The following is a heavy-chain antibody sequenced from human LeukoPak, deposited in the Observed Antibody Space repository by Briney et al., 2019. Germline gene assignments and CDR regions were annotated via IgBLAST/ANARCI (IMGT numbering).Heavy chain of an antibody. J-gene: IGHJ4*02. CDR3: ARINCGGGSCFYY. V-gene: IGHV4-59*01. Sequence: PSETLSLTCTVSGDSISSYYWSWIRQPPGKGLEWIGYISYSESTNYNPSLKSRVTISLDTSKNQFSLKLSSVTAADTAVYYCARINCGGGSCFYYWGQGTLVTVSS. D-gene: IGHD2-15*01. CDR2: ISYSEST. CDR1: GDSISSYY.